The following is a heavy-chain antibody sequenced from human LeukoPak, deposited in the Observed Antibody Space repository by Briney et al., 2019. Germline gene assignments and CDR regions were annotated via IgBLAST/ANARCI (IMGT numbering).Heavy chain of an antibody. D-gene: IGHD5-18*01. CDR1: GFTFSNYR. V-gene: IGHV3-30*02. CDR3: AKDIRRGYNYGYDQFAY. Sequence: GGSLRLSCAASGFTFSNYRMHWARQAPGKGLEWVAFIGFDGSDHSYADSVKGRFTISRDNSKNTLYLQMNRLGDKDTDVYYCAKDIRRGYNYGYDQFAYWGLGSLVTVSS. CDR2: IGFDGSDH. J-gene: IGHJ4*02.